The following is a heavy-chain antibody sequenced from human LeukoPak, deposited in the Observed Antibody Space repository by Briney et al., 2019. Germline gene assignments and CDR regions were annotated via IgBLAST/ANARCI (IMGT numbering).Heavy chain of an antibody. CDR2: ISDSGGST. V-gene: IGHV3-23*01. CDR3: AKGEISGPCDH. J-gene: IGHJ4*02. CDR1: GFTFSNYA. D-gene: IGHD2/OR15-2a*01. Sequence: GGSLRLSCAASGFTFSNYAMNWVRQAPGKGLEWVSSISDSGGSTYYGDSVKGRFSISRDNSKNTVYLLMNSLRAEDTAVYYFAKGEISGPCDHWGQGTLVTVS.